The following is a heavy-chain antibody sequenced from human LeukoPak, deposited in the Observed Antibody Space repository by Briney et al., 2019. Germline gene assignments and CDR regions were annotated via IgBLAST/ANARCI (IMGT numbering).Heavy chain of an antibody. CDR1: GGSFSGYY. CDR2: VNHSGST. CDR3: AGGLRGAAAAYYYYYGMDV. J-gene: IGHJ6*02. Sequence: SETLSLTCAVYGGSFSGYYWSWIRQPPGKGLEWIGEVNHSGSTSYNPSLKSRVTISVDTSKNQFSLKLSSVTAADTAVYYCAGGLRGAAAAYYYYYGMDVWGQGTTVTVSS. V-gene: IGHV4-34*01. D-gene: IGHD6-13*01.